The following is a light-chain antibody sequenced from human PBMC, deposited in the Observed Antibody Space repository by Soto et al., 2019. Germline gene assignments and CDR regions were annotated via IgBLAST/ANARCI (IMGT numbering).Light chain of an antibody. J-gene: IGKJ5*01. CDR1: PSVTNF. V-gene: IGKV3-11*01. CDR3: QQRNVWPPVT. CDR2: GAF. Sequence: EIVLTQSPATLSLSPGERATLSCRASPSVTNFLAWYQQKPGQDPRILIYGAFNRATGIPARFSGSGSGTYFTLTISSLEPEDSAVYYCQQRNVWPPVTFGQGTLLEIK.